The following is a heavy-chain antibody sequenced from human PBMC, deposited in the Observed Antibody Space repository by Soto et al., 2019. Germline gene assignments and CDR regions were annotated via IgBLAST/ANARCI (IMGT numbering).Heavy chain of an antibody. Sequence: GGSLRLSCAASGFIVSRNYMSWVRQAPGKGLEWVSIIYSDGRTYYADSVKGRFTISRDISKNTLHLQMNSLRAEDTAVYYCARDTVAGDDAFDVWGQETVVNVS. CDR2: IYSDGRT. D-gene: IGHD6-19*01. V-gene: IGHV3-66*01. J-gene: IGHJ3*01. CDR1: GFIVSRNY. CDR3: ARDTVAGDDAFDV.